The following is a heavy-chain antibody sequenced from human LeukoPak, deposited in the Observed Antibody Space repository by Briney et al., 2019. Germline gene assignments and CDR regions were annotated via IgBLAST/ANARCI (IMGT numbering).Heavy chain of an antibody. V-gene: IGHV3-23*01. J-gene: IGHJ4*02. CDR1: GFTFSSYA. CDR2: ISGSCGST. CDR3: AKGVIGNIAVAGTLFDY. Sequence: GGSLRLTCAASGFTFSSYAMSWVRQAPGKGLEWVSAISGSCGSTYYADSVKGRFTISRDNSKNTLYLQMNSLRAEDTVVYYCAKGVIGNIAVAGTLFDYWGQGTLVTVSS. D-gene: IGHD6-19*01.